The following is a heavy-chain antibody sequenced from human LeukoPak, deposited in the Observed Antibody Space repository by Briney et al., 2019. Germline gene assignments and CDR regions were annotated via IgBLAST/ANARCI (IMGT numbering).Heavy chain of an antibody. CDR1: GYTFTSYD. CDR3: ARGVRGVINYYYYGMDV. J-gene: IGHJ6*02. V-gene: IGHV1-8*01. CDR2: MNPNSGNT. D-gene: IGHD3-10*01. Sequence: ASVKVSCKASGYTFTSYDINWVRQATGQGLEWMGWMNPNSGNTGYAQKFQGRVTMTRNTSISTAYMELSSLRSEDTAVYYCARGVRGVINYYYYGMDVWGQGTMVTVSS.